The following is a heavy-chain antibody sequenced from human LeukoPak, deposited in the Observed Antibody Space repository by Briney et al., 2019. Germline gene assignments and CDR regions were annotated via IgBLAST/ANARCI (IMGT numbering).Heavy chain of an antibody. D-gene: IGHD6-13*01. CDR3: AKEGYSSTWNADFDY. CDR1: RFTFSSYA. J-gene: IGHJ4*02. Sequence: GGSLRLSCAASRFTFSSYAMSWVRQAPGKGLEWVSAISGSGVITYYADSVKGRFTMSRDNSKNTLYLQMNSQRAEDTAVYYCAKEGYSSTWNADFDYWGQGTLVIVSS. V-gene: IGHV3-23*01. CDR2: ISGSGVIT.